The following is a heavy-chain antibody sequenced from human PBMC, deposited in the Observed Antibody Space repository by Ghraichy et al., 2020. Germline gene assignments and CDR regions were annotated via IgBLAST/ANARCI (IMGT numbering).Heavy chain of an antibody. J-gene: IGHJ6*02. Sequence: ESLNISCNVSGGYSSTYYWSWIRQPPGKGLEWIGYIYYTGSANYNPSLKSRVTLSVDTSKSQFSLKMSSVTAADTAMYYCARVNHYYGTDVWGQGTTVTVSS. CDR2: IYYTGSA. V-gene: IGHV4-59*01. CDR1: GGYSSTYY. CDR3: ARVNHYYGTDV. D-gene: IGHD1-14*01.